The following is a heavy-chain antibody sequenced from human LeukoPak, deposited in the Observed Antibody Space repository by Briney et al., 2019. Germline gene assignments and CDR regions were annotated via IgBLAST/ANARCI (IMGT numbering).Heavy chain of an antibody. CDR2: IIPIFATA. CDR1: GGTFSSYA. J-gene: IGHJ4*02. Sequence: SVKVSCKASGGTFSSYAISWVRQAPGQGLEWMGGIIPIFATANYAQKFQGRVTITADESTSTAYMELSSLGSEDTAVYYCARGPITTRSHFDYWGQGTLVTVSS. D-gene: IGHD3-22*01. V-gene: IGHV1-69*13. CDR3: ARGPITTRSHFDY.